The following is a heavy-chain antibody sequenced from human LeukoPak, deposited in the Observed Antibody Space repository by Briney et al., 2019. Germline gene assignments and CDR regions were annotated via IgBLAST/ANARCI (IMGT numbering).Heavy chain of an antibody. Sequence: ASVKVSCKASGYTFTSYDINWVRQATGRGLEWLGWMNPNSGNTGYAQNFQGRVTMTRDTSIDTAYMELTTLRYEDTAVYYCARDYHGSKSSSFDPWGQGTLVTVSS. CDR2: MNPNSGNT. J-gene: IGHJ5*02. CDR3: ARDYHGSKSSSFDP. V-gene: IGHV1-8*01. D-gene: IGHD3-10*01. CDR1: GYTFTSYD.